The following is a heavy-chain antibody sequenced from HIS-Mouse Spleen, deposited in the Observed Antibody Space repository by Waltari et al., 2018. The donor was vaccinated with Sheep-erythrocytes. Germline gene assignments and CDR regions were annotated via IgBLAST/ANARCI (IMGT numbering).Heavy chain of an antibody. Sequence: QVQLQQWGAGLLKPSETLSLTCAVYGGSFSGYYLSWIRQPPGKGLEWIGEINHSGSTNYNPSLKSRVTISVDTSKNQFSLKLSSVTAADTAVYYCARGPRTGDHNYWYFDLWGRGTLVTVSS. CDR3: ARGPRTGDHNYWYFDL. CDR1: GGSFSGYY. V-gene: IGHV4-34*01. D-gene: IGHD7-27*01. J-gene: IGHJ2*01. CDR2: INHSGST.